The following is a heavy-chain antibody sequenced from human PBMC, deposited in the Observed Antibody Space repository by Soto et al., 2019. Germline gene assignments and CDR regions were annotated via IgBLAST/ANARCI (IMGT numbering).Heavy chain of an antibody. CDR2: IYYSGST. J-gene: IGHJ3*02. CDR1: GGSISSGGYY. CDR3: ARVMIPGLNYDTDEAFDI. Sequence: SETLSLTCTVSGGSISSGGYYWSWIRQHPGKGLEWIGYIYYSGSTYYNPSLKGRVTISVDTSKNQFSLKLSSVTAADTAVYYCARVMIPGLNYDTDEAFDIWGQGTMVTVSS. D-gene: IGHD3-16*01. V-gene: IGHV4-31*03.